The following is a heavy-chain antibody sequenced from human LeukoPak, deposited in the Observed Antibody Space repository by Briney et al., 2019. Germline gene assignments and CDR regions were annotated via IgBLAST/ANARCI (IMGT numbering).Heavy chain of an antibody. J-gene: IGHJ4*02. D-gene: IGHD2-8*01. Sequence: PGGSLRLSCAASGFTFSSYEMNWVRQAPGKGLEWVAVIWYDGSNKYYADSVKGRFTISRDNSKNTLYLQMNSLRAEDTAVYYCAKDRCTNGVCYLFDYWGQGTLVTVSS. CDR1: GFTFSSYE. CDR3: AKDRCTNGVCYLFDY. CDR2: IWYDGSNK. V-gene: IGHV3-33*06.